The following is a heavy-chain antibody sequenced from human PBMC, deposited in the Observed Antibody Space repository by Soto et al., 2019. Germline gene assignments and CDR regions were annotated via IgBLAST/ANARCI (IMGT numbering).Heavy chain of an antibody. Sequence: QVQLVESGGGVVQPGRSLRLSCAASGFTFSSYAMHWVRQAPGKGLEWVAGISYDASNKYYADSVKGRFTISRDNSKNPLYRQMNSLRAEDTAADYRARARMITIFGVVMEYYYFYYGMDVLGQGTTVTLSS. V-gene: IGHV3-30-3*01. CDR1: GFTFSSYA. CDR3: ARARMITIFGVVMEYYYFYYGMDV. J-gene: IGHJ6*01. D-gene: IGHD3-3*01. CDR2: ISYDASNK.